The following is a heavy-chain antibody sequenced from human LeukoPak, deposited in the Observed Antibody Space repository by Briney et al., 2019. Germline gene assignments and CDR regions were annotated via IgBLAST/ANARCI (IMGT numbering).Heavy chain of an antibody. CDR3: ARGPSGYHNT. V-gene: IGHV3-48*01. CDR2: ISSDSSTI. CDR1: GFTFSTYS. D-gene: IGHD5-12*01. J-gene: IGHJ4*02. Sequence: GGSLRLSCAASGFTFSTYSINWVRQAPGKGLEWVSYISSDSSTIYYADSLKGRFTISRDNSKNTLYLQMNSLRAEDTAVYYCARGPSGYHNTGGQGTLVTVSS.